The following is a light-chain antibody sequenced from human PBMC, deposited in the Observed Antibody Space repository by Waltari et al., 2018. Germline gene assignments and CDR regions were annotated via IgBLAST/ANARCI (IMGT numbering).Light chain of an antibody. V-gene: IGKV1-8*01. CDR1: QGISSY. Sequence: STGDRVTITCRASQGISSYLAWYQQKPGKAPKLLIYAASTLQSGVPSRFSGSGSGTDFTLTISCLQSEDFATYYCQQYYSYPRTFGQGTKLEIK. J-gene: IGKJ2*01. CDR2: AAS. CDR3: QQYYSYPRT.